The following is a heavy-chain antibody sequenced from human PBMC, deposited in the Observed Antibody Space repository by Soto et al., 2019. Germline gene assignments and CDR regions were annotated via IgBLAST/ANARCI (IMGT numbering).Heavy chain of an antibody. CDR1: GGTFNTYT. J-gene: IGHJ4*02. CDR3: AITYCRDNSCPRDFDF. CDR2: FIPILDMA. D-gene: IGHD2-21*01. Sequence: QVQVVQSGAEVKKPESSEKVSCKPSGGTFNTYTVNWVRLAPGHGLEWMGRFIPILDMANYAQKFQDRVTITADRSTFTACMELNSLTSDDTAVYYCAITYCRDNSCPRDFDFWGQGTRVTVSS. V-gene: IGHV1-69*02.